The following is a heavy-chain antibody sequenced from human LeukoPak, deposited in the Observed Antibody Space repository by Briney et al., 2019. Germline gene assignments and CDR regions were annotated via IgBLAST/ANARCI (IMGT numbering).Heavy chain of an antibody. V-gene: IGHV4-31*03. J-gene: IGHJ4*02. CDR1: GGSISGGGYY. CDR3: ASGDNDPLFDY. D-gene: IGHD1-1*01. CDR2: VYYSGST. Sequence: SQTLSLTCTVSGGSISGGGYYWSWIRQHPGKGLEWIGSVYYSGSTNYSPSLQGRVIISLDTSRNQFSLKLSSVTAADTAVYYCASGDNDPLFDYWGQGALVTVSS.